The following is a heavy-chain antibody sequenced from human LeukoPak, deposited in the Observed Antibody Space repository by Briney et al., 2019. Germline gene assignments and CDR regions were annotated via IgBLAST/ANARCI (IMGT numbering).Heavy chain of an antibody. CDR3: ARAGQWLAYYFDY. CDR1: GFTFSSYW. Sequence: GGSLRLSCAASGFTFSSYWMSWVRQAPGKGLEWVANIKQDGSEKYYVDSVKGRFTISRDNAKSSLYLQMNSLRAEDTAVYYCARAGQWLAYYFDYWGQGTLVTVSS. J-gene: IGHJ4*02. D-gene: IGHD6-19*01. CDR2: IKQDGSEK. V-gene: IGHV3-7*01.